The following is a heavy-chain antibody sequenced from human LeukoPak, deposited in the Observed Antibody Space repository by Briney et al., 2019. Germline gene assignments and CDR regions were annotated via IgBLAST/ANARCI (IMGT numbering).Heavy chain of an antibody. J-gene: IGHJ4*02. V-gene: IGHV4-61*01. Sequence: PSETLSLTCAVSGDSVSSSNYYWSWIRKPTGKGLEWIGYIYYGGNTNYNPSLQSRVTISVDTSKSQFSLKLSSVTAADTAVYYCARLTRRSGNYFDYWGQGTLVTVSS. CDR1: GDSVSSSNYY. D-gene: IGHD1-1*01. CDR2: IYYGGNT. CDR3: ARLTRRSGNYFDY.